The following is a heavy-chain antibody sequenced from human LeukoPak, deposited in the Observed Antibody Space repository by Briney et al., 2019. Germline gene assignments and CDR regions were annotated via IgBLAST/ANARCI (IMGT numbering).Heavy chain of an antibody. J-gene: IGHJ5*02. Sequence: PGGSLRLSCASSGFSFSSSGMHWVRQAPGKGPEWVAFKRFDDSYKAYGDSVKGRSTISRENSKNKLYLQMDSLRSDDTAVYYCAKSSAGITWFDPWGQGTLVTVSS. CDR3: AKSSAGITWFDP. CDR2: KRFDDSYK. D-gene: IGHD1-1*01. V-gene: IGHV3-30*02. CDR1: GFSFSSSG.